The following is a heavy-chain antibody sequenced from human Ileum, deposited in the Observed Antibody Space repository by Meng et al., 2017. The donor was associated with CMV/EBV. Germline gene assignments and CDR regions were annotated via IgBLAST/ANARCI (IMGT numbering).Heavy chain of an antibody. Sequence: GGSLRLSCAASGFTFSSYSMNWVRQAPGKGLEWVSSISSSSSYIYYADSVKGRFTISRDNAKNSLYLQMNSLRAEDTAVYYCASSTVVRGYYYGMDVWGQGTTVTVSS. J-gene: IGHJ6*02. CDR3: ASSTVVRGYYYGMDV. D-gene: IGHD4-23*01. V-gene: IGHV3-21*04. CDR1: GFTFSSYS. CDR2: ISSSSSYI.